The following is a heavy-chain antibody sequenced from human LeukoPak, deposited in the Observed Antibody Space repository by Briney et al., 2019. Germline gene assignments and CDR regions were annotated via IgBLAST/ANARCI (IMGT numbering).Heavy chain of an antibody. CDR1: GFTFSSYS. Sequence: GGSLRLSCAASGFTFSSYSMNWVRQAPGKGLEWVSYISSSSSTIYYADSVKGRFTISRDNAKNSLYLQMNSLRAEDTAVYYCAKSRGGFGELYPFDPWGQGTLVTVSS. J-gene: IGHJ5*02. CDR3: AKSRGGFGELYPFDP. D-gene: IGHD3-10*01. CDR2: ISSSSSTI. V-gene: IGHV3-48*01.